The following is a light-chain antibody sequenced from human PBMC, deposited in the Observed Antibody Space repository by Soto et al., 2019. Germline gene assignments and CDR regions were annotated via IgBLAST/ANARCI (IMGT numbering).Light chain of an antibody. Sequence: DIVLAHSPGTLALSLGERATLCCRASLTVSDNYLAWYQQKAGQAPRLVIDGASSRATGLPARFSPSGSGTDFTLTSSILEPEDFAVYYCQQYSSAPLTFGQGTKVDNK. CDR2: GAS. CDR3: QQYSSAPLT. J-gene: IGKJ1*01. V-gene: IGKV3-20*01. CDR1: LTVSDNY.